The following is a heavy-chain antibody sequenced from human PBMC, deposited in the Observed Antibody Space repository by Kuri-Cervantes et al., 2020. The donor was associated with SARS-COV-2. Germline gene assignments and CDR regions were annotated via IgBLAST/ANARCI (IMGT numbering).Heavy chain of an antibody. CDR2: INSVSSTI. CDR1: GFTFSIYS. J-gene: IGHJ4*02. D-gene: IGHD6-19*01. V-gene: IGHV3-48*01. CDR3: TLAVAAEV. Sequence: GGSLRLSCAASGFTFSIYSMNWVRQAAGKGLEWVSYINSVSSTIYYTDSVKGRFTIARDNAKNSLYLQMTSLRAEDTAVYDCTLAVAAEVWGQGTLVTVSS.